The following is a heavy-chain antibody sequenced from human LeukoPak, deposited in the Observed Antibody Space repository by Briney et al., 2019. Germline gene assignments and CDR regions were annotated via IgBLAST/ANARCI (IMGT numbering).Heavy chain of an antibody. Sequence: PGGSLRLSCAASGFTFSSYGMHWVRQAPGKGLEWVAFIRYDGSNKYYADSVKGRFTISRDNAKNSLYLQMNSLRAEDTAVYYCARYLLGYCSGGSCYYFDYWGQVTLVTVSS. CDR1: GFTFSSYG. V-gene: IGHV3-30*02. J-gene: IGHJ4*02. D-gene: IGHD2-15*01. CDR2: IRYDGSNK. CDR3: ARYLLGYCSGGSCYYFDY.